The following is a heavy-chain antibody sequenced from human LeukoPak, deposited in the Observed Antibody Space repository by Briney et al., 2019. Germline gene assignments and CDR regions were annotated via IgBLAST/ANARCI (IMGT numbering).Heavy chain of an antibody. Sequence: ASVKVSCKASGYTFTGYYMHWVRQAPGQGLEWMGIINPSGGSTSYAQKFQGRVTMTRDTSTSTVYMELSSLRSEDTAVYYCARDIVVVPAAIPQEDYWGQGTLVTVSS. V-gene: IGHV1-46*03. CDR2: INPSGGST. CDR3: ARDIVVVPAAIPQEDY. D-gene: IGHD2-2*02. CDR1: GYTFTGYY. J-gene: IGHJ4*02.